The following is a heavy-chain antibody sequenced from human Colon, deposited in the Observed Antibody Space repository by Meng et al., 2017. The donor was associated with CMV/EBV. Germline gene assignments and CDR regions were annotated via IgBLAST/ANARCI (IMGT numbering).Heavy chain of an antibody. CDR3: ARDGDHYCSSISCWFDP. D-gene: IGHD2-2*01. CDR2: INPNSGDS. Sequence: YTCTDYWMHWVRQAPGQGLEWMGWINPNSGDSNYAQKFQGRVTMTRDTSINTAYMELTSLRSDDTAVYYCARDGDHYCSSISCWFDPWGQGTLVTVSS. J-gene: IGHJ5*02. CDR1: YTCTDYW. V-gene: IGHV1-2*02.